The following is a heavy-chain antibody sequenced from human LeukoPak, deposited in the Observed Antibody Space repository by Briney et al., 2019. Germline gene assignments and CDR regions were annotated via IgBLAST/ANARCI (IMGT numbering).Heavy chain of an antibody. CDR2: IWYDGSNK. Sequence: PGGSLRLSCAASGSTFSSYGMHWVRQAPGKGLEWVAVIWYDGSNKYYADSVKGRFTISRDNSKNTLYLQMNSLRAEDTAVYYCARDRSYGSGNYYPDYWGQGTLVTVSS. D-gene: IGHD3-10*01. CDR1: GSTFSSYG. J-gene: IGHJ4*02. V-gene: IGHV3-33*01. CDR3: ARDRSYGSGNYYPDY.